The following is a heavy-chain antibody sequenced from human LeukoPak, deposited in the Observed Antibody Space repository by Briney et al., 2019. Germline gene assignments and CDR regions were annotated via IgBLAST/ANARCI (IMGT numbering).Heavy chain of an antibody. Sequence: GGSLRLSCAVSGFTFSSHAMSWVRQAPGKGLEWVAVISYDGSNKYYADSVKGRFTISRDNSKNTLYLQMNSLRAEDTAVYYCARGEYSSSFGMDVWGQGTTVTVSS. CDR1: GFTFSSHA. D-gene: IGHD6-6*01. CDR2: ISYDGSNK. V-gene: IGHV3-30-3*01. CDR3: ARGEYSSSFGMDV. J-gene: IGHJ6*02.